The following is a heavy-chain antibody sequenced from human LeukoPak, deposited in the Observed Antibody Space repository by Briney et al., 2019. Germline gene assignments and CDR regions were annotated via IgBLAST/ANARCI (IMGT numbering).Heavy chain of an antibody. J-gene: IGHJ6*02. D-gene: IGHD3-10*01. CDR3: ARDWAITMVRGVISNYGMDV. CDR2: INPNSGGT. Sequence: APVKVSCKASGYTFTGYYMHWVRQAPGQGLEWMGWINPNSGGTNYAQKFQGRVTMTRDTSISTAYMELSRLRSDDTAVYYCARDWAITMVRGVISNYGMDVWGQGTTVTVSS. CDR1: GYTFTGYY. V-gene: IGHV1-2*02.